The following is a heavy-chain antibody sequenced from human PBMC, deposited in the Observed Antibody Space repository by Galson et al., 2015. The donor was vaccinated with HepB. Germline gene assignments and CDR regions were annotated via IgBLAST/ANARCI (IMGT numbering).Heavy chain of an antibody. CDR1: GYTFTSYA. CDR2: INGGNGNT. J-gene: IGHJ4*02. D-gene: IGHD6-19*01. Sequence: SVKVSCKASGYTFTSYAMHWARQAPGQRLEWMGWINGGNGNTKYSEKFQGRVTISRDTSASTAYMELTSLRSEDTAVYYCARGSEYFDYWGQGTLVTVSS. CDR3: ARGSEYFDY. V-gene: IGHV1-3*01.